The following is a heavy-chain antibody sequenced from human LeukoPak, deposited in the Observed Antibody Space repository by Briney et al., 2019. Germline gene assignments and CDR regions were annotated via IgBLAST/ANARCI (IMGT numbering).Heavy chain of an antibody. Sequence: PGRSLRLSCAASGFTFSDYYMTWIRQAPGKGLEWVSYISSGTTTYYADSVKGRFTISRDNAGNSLYLQMSSLRAEDTAVYYCARRAASGRYFDYWGQGTPVTVSS. V-gene: IGHV3-11*01. D-gene: IGHD6-13*01. CDR3: ARRAASGRYFDY. CDR1: GFTFSDYY. J-gene: IGHJ4*02. CDR2: ISSGTTT.